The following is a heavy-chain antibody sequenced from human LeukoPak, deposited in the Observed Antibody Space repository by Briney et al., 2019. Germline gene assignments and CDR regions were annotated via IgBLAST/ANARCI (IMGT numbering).Heavy chain of an antibody. D-gene: IGHD3-22*01. CDR2: INHSVST. CDR3: ARGEGSRYSYDTSGYYYRYFDY. V-gene: IGHV4-34*01. Sequence: SETLSLTCTVSGGSISSFYWSWIRQPPGKGLEWIGEINHSVSTKYNPSLKSRVTISVDTSKNQFSLKLSSVTAADTAVYYCARGEGSRYSYDTSGYYYRYFDYWGQGTLVTVSS. J-gene: IGHJ4*02. CDR1: GGSISSFY.